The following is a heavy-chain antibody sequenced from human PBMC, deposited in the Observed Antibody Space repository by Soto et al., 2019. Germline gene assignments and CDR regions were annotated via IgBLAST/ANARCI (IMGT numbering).Heavy chain of an antibody. V-gene: IGHV1-3*04. Sequence: ASVKVSCKPSGYAFTSYLLYWVRQAPGQRLEWMGWINTGNGNTKYSQKFQGRVTITRDTSASTAYMELSSLTSEDTAVYYCAIVNCGYICYNVDWGPGTLVTVFS. CDR1: GYAFTSYL. CDR2: INTGNGNT. D-gene: IGHD5-12*01. J-gene: IGHJ4*02. CDR3: AIVNCGYICYNVD.